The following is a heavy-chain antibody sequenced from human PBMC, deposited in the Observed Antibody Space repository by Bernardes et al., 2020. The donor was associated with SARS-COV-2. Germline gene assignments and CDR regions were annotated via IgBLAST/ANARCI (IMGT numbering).Heavy chain of an antibody. D-gene: IGHD3-16*01. V-gene: IGHV3-33*01. CDR3: ARDRRGPTGGMDV. J-gene: IGHJ6*02. Sequence: GGSLRLSCAASGFTFSSYGMHWVRQAPGKGLEWVAVIWYDGSNKYYADSVKGRFTISRDNSKNTLYLQMNSLRAEDTAVYYCARDRRGPTGGMDVWGQGTTVTVSS. CDR2: IWYDGSNK. CDR1: GFTFSSYG.